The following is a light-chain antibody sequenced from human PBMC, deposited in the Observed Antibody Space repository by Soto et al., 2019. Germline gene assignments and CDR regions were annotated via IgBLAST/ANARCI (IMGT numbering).Light chain of an antibody. CDR1: SSKIGAGYD. CDR2: GNS. Sequence: QSVLTQPPSVSGAPGQSVTISCTGSSSKIGAGYDVHWYQQFPGAVPKLLIYGNSNRPSGVPDRFSGSKSGTSASLAISGLPAEDEADYYCQSYDGSLYVFGSGTKVTVL. CDR3: QSYDGSLYV. J-gene: IGLJ1*01. V-gene: IGLV1-40*01.